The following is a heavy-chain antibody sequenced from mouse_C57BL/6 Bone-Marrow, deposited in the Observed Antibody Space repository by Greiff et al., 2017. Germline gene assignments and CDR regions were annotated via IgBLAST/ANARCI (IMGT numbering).Heavy chain of an antibody. CDR2: IYPRSGNT. J-gene: IGHJ4*01. V-gene: IGHV1-81*01. CDR3: ANYDAYYYAMDY. CDR1: GYTFTSYG. Sequence: QVQLKQPGAELARPGASVKLSCKASGYTFTSYGISWVKQRTGQGLEWIGEIYPRSGNTYYNEKFKGKATLTADKSSSTAYMELRSLTSEDSAVYFCANYDAYYYAMDYWGQGTSVTVSS. D-gene: IGHD2-4*01.